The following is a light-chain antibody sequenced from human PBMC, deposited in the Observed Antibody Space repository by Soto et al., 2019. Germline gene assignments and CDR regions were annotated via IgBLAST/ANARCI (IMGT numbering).Light chain of an antibody. J-gene: IGLJ3*02. V-gene: IGLV1-40*01. CDR2: GNS. Sequence: QSVLTQPPSVSGAPGQRVTISCTGSTSNIGTGYDVHWYQQLPGTAPKLLIYGNSKRPSGVPDRISGSKSGSSASLAITGHQADDEADYYCQSYDISLSGWVFGGGTQLTVL. CDR3: QSYDISLSGWV. CDR1: TSNIGTGYD.